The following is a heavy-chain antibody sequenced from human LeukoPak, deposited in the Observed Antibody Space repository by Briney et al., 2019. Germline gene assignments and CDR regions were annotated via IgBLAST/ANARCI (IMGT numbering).Heavy chain of an antibody. J-gene: IGHJ4*02. CDR3: ARDGNYYDSSGYYYADY. CDR2: INPNSGGT. D-gene: IGHD3-22*01. V-gene: IGHV1-2*02. CDR1: GYTFTGYY. Sequence: GASVKVSCEASGYTFTGYYMHWVRQAPGQGLEWMGWINPNSGGTNYAQKFRGRVTMTRDTSISTAYMELSRLRFDDTAVYYCARDGNYYDSSGYYYADYWGQGTLVTVSS.